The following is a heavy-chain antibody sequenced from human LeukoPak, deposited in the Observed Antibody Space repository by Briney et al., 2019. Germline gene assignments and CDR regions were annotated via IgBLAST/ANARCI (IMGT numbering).Heavy chain of an antibody. CDR2: IHSGGST. CDR3: ASLHYGDYVFDY. J-gene: IGHJ4*02. V-gene: IGHV3-66*01. Sequence: PGGSLRLSCAASGFTVSSNYMSWVRQAPGKGLEWVSVIHSGGSTYYADSVKGRFTISRDNSKNTLYLQMNSLRAEDTAVYYCASLHYGDYVFDYWGQGTLVTVSS. CDR1: GFTVSSNY. D-gene: IGHD4-17*01.